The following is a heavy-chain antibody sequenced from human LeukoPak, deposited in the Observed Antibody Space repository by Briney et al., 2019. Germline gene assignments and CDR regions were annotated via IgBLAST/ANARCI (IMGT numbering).Heavy chain of an antibody. Sequence: GGSLRLSCAASGFTFSSYWITWVRQAPGKGLEWVANINRDGSEKYYVDSVKGRFTMSRDNAKNSLFLQMNSLRAEDTAVYYCARNRLTAGLGDWGQGTLVTVSS. CDR2: INRDGSEK. CDR1: GFTFSSYW. CDR3: ARNRLTAGLGD. J-gene: IGHJ4*02. V-gene: IGHV3-7*04. D-gene: IGHD1-14*01.